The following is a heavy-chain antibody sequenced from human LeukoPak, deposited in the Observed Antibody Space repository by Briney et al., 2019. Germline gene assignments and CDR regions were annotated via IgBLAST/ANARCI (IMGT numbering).Heavy chain of an antibody. D-gene: IGHD5-18*01. J-gene: IGHJ4*02. Sequence: SETLSLTCTVSGASISSYYWSWLRQPPGKGLEWIGYIYYSGSTNYNPSLKGRVTISVDTSKNQFSLKLSSVTAADTAVYYCARHVDTAMVIDYWGQGTLVTVSS. CDR3: ARHVDTAMVIDY. CDR2: IYYSGST. CDR1: GASISSYY. V-gene: IGHV4-59*01.